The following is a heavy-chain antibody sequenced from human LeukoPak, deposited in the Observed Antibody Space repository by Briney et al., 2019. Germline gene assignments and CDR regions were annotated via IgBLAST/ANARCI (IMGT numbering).Heavy chain of an antibody. D-gene: IGHD3-22*01. Sequence: ASVKVSCKASGYTFTGYYMHWVRQAPGQGLEWMGWINPNSGGTNYAQKFQGRVTMTRDTSISTAYMELSRLRSDDTAVYYCARLPYDSSGYPVPFDYWGQGTLVTVSS. V-gene: IGHV1-2*02. CDR2: INPNSGGT. J-gene: IGHJ4*02. CDR3: ARLPYDSSGYPVPFDY. CDR1: GYTFTGYY.